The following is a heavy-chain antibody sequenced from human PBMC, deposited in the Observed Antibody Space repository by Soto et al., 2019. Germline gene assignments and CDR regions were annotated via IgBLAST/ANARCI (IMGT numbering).Heavy chain of an antibody. D-gene: IGHD4-4*01. CDR3: ARTDYTDNWYFDL. CDR1: GFTFSSYA. Sequence: QVQLVESGGGVVQPGRSLRLSCAASGFTFSSYAMHWVRQAPGKGLEWVAVISYDGSNKYYADSVKGRFTISRDNSKNTLYLQMNSLRAEDTAVYYCARTDYTDNWYFDLWGRGTLVTVSS. J-gene: IGHJ2*01. CDR2: ISYDGSNK. V-gene: IGHV3-30-3*01.